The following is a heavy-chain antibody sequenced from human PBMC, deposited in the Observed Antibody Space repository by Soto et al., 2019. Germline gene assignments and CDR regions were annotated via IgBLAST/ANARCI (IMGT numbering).Heavy chain of an antibody. Sequence: GGSLRLSCAASGFTFSSYDMHWVRQATGKGLEWVSAIGTAGDTYYPGSVKGRFTISRENAKNSLYLQMNRLRAGDTAVYYCARGANSYNWNYYYYGMDVWGQGTTVTVSS. CDR2: IGTAGDT. J-gene: IGHJ6*02. V-gene: IGHV3-13*01. CDR1: GFTFSSYD. CDR3: ARGANSYNWNYYYYGMDV. D-gene: IGHD1-20*01.